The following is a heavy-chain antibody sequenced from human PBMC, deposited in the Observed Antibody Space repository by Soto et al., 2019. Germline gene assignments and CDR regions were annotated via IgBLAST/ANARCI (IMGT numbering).Heavy chain of an antibody. Sequence: QVQLVQSGAEVKKPGSSVKVSCKASGGTFSSYAISWVRQAPGQGLEWMGGLIPIFGTANYAQKFQGSFTITADDSTSTADMELSSLRSEDTAVYYCASPTKGGVFWWWFDPWGQGTLVTVS. CDR2: LIPIFGTA. CDR1: GGTFSSYA. CDR3: ASPTKGGVFWWWFDP. J-gene: IGHJ5*02. D-gene: IGHD2-15*01. V-gene: IGHV1-69*01.